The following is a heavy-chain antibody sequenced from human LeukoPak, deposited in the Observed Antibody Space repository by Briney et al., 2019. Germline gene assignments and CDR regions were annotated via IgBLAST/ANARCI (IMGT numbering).Heavy chain of an antibody. CDR3: ARDYKYAFDN. J-gene: IGHJ4*02. CDR2: IGIDSGNT. CDR1: GFTFGDYS. Sequence: PGGSLRLSCAASGFTFGDYSMNWVHQAPGKGLEWISYIGIDSGNTNYADSVKGRFTISGDKAKNSLYLQMNSLRVEDTAVYYCARDYKYAFDNWGQGTLVTVSS. V-gene: IGHV3-48*01. D-gene: IGHD5-24*01.